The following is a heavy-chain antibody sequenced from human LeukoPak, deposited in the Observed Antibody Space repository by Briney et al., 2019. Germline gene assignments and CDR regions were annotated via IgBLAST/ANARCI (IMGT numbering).Heavy chain of an antibody. CDR3: ARSPRPRRDGYSMIDY. V-gene: IGHV4-30-4*08. CDR1: GGSISSGDYY. Sequence: PSETLSLTCTVSGGSISSGDYYWSWIRQPPGEGLEWIGYIYYSGSTYYNPSLKSRVTISVDTSKNQFSLKLSSVTAADTAVYYCARSPRPRRDGYSMIDYWGQGTLVTVSS. J-gene: IGHJ4*02. D-gene: IGHD5-24*01. CDR2: IYYSGST.